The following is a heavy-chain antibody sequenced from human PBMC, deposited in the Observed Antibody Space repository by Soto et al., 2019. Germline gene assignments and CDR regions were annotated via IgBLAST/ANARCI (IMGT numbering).Heavy chain of an antibody. CDR2: IIPILGIA. D-gene: IGHD4-17*01. V-gene: IGHV1-69*08. Sequence: QVQLVQSGAEVKKPGSSVTVSCKASGGTFRSYTISWVRQAPGQGLEWMGRIIPILGIANYAQKFQGRVTITADKSTSTAYMELSSLRSEDTAVYYCAREGDYGAGYWYFDLWGRGTLVTVSS. CDR1: GGTFRSYT. J-gene: IGHJ2*01. CDR3: AREGDYGAGYWYFDL.